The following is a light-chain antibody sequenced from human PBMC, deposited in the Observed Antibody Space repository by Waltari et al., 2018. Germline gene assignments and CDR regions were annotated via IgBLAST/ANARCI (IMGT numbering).Light chain of an antibody. CDR3: QERSNWPGGA. J-gene: IGKJ4*01. V-gene: IGKV3-11*01. CDR1: QNVRTY. Sequence: EIVLTQSPATLSLSPGERATLSCRASQNVRTYLAWFHHRPGQAPRLLIYDASNRATDVPARFTGSGSGTDFTLTISSLQPEDFALYYCQERSNWPGGAFGGGTKVEIK. CDR2: DAS.